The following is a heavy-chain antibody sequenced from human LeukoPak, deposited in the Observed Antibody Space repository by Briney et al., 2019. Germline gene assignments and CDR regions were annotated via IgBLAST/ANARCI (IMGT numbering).Heavy chain of an antibody. V-gene: IGHV3-21*01. CDR3: ARVPSGSHPLYYFGL. CDR2: ISSSHHSYI. Sequence: GGSLTLAWAAASLIFSDYSISLVRQAPGEGLECVSFISSSHHSYILYAETVKGRFPISRDKPKNALYLEMNSLRAEDAAVYYCARVPSGSHPLYYFGLWGQGTLVTVSS. D-gene: IGHD1-26*01. J-gene: IGHJ4*02. CDR1: SLIFSDYS.